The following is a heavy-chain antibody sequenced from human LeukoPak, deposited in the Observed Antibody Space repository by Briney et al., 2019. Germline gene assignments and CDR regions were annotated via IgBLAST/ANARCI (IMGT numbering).Heavy chain of an antibody. J-gene: IGHJ4*02. V-gene: IGHV3-48*02. Sequence: XYSMNWVRQAPGKGLEWVSYISSSSSTIYYADSVKGRFTISRDNAKNSLYLQMNSLRDEDTAVYYCASKAARRDYWGQGTLVTVSS. CDR2: ISSSSSTI. CDR3: ASKAARRDY. CDR1: XYS. D-gene: IGHD6-6*01.